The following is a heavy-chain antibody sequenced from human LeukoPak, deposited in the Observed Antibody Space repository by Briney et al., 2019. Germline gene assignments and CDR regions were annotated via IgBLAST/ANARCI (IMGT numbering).Heavy chain of an antibody. V-gene: IGHV4-4*07. CDR1: GASINSHH. Sequence: SETLSLTCTVSGASINSHHWSWIRQPAGKGLEWIGRIYISGSTNYNSSLQSRVTMSVDTSKNQFSLKLSSVTAADTAVYYCARALNPLPGTYYFDYWGQGTLATVSS. J-gene: IGHJ4*02. D-gene: IGHD2-15*01. CDR3: ARALNPLPGTYYFDY. CDR2: IYISGST.